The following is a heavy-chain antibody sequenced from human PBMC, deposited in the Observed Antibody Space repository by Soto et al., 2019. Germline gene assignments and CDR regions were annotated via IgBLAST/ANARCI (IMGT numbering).Heavy chain of an antibody. CDR3: AREHRYNCTDEGWFDP. J-gene: IGHJ5*02. CDR1: GYIFSTYD. CDR2: LNPNSGNT. V-gene: IGHV1-8*01. D-gene: IGHD1-20*01. Sequence: VSVKVSCKASGYIFSTYDINWLRQAPGQGLEWMGWLNPNSGNTGYAQKFQGRVTMTRNTSINTAYMELSSLGSEDTAVYYCAREHRYNCTDEGWFDPWGQGTRVTVSS.